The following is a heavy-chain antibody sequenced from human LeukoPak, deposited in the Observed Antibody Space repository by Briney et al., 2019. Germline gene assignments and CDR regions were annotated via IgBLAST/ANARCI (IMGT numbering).Heavy chain of an antibody. V-gene: IGHV4-4*07. Sequence: SETLSLTCTVSGGSISSYYWSWIRQPAGKGLEWIGRIYTSGNTNYNPSLKSRVTMSVDTSKNQFSLKLSSVTAADTAVYYCAREREAMVRGVITIWFDPWGQGTLVTVSS. CDR2: IYTSGNT. D-gene: IGHD3-10*01. CDR1: GGSISSYY. CDR3: AREREAMVRGVITIWFDP. J-gene: IGHJ5*02.